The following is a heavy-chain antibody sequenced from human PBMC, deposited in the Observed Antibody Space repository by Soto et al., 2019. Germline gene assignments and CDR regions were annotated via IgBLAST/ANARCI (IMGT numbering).Heavy chain of an antibody. CDR3: ARGRGDGYNQNWSFEL. CDR2: INNGGSS. V-gene: IGHV4-34*01. Sequence: QVHLQQWGAGLLKPSETLSLTCAVYGGSFSGYYWSWIRQPPGKGLEWIGEINNGGSSNYNPSLKRRGSRSVGTSNSQSSRKLTSVTAADTAVYYCARGRGDGYNQNWSFELWGRGTLVTVSS. J-gene: IGHJ2*01. D-gene: IGHD3-10*01. CDR1: GGSFSGYY.